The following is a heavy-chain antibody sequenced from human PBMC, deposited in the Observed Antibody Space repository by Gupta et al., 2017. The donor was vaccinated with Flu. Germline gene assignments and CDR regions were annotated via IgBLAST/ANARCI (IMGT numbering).Heavy chain of an antibody. J-gene: IGHJ1*01. CDR2: VHNTEVP. CDR3: VRHQDRGNREVMGFHA. Sequence: QLQLQESGPGLVKPSETLSLICTVSLGSISSTNYWWGWVRQTPVKGLEWIGSVHNTEVPHYNPSLKSRVTISADKSKNQFSRRMTAVTAADTAVYYCVRHQDRGNREVMGFHAWGQGTLVTVST. D-gene: IGHD2-21*01. CDR1: LGSISSTNYW. V-gene: IGHV4-39*01.